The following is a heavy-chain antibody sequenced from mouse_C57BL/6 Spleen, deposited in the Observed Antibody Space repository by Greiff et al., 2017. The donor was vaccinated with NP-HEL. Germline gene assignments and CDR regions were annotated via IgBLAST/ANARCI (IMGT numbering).Heavy chain of an antibody. CDR1: GYSFTGYF. J-gene: IGHJ2*01. Sequence: VQLQQSGPELVKPGDSVKISCKASGYSFTGYFMNWVMQSHGKSLEWIGRINPYNGATFYNQKFTGKATLPVDKSSSTVHMERRSLTSEDSAVYYCARAGGYEGFDYWGQGTTLTVSS. CDR3: ARAGGYEGFDY. V-gene: IGHV1-20*01. D-gene: IGHD2-2*01. CDR2: INPYNGAT.